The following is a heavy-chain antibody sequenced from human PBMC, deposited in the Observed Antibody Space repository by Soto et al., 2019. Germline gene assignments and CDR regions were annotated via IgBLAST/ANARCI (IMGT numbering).Heavy chain of an antibody. CDR2: IYYSGST. Sequence: SETLSLTCTVSGGSISSSSYYWGWIRQPPGKGLEWIGSIYYSGSTYYNPSLKSRVTISVDTSKNQFSLKLSSVTAADTAVYYFASVLAAEYNYNSSVYSSDDHWGEGTRVTVPP. J-gene: IGHJ4*02. V-gene: IGHV4-39*01. CDR3: ASVLAAEYNYNSSVYSSDDH. CDR1: GGSISSSSYY. D-gene: IGHD3-22*01.